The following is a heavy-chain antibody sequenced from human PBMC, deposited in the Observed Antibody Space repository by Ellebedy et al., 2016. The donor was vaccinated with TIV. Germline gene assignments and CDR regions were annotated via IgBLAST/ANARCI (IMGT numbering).Heavy chain of an antibody. CDR1: GFIFSSYG. CDR3: ARDLGVWALNNWFDP. V-gene: IGHV3-30*03. J-gene: IGHJ5*02. CDR2: VSYDGRNT. Sequence: GGSLRLXXAASGFIFSSYGMHWVRQAPGKGLEWVAVVSYDGRNTYYADSVKGRFTISRDNSKNTLYLQMNSLRAEDTAVYYCARDLGVWALNNWFDPWGQGTLVTVSS. D-gene: IGHD3-3*01.